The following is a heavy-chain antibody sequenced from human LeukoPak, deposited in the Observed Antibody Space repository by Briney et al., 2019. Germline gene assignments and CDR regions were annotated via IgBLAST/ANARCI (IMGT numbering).Heavy chain of an antibody. Sequence: GGSLRLSCAASGFTFSSYGMHWVRQAPGKGLEWVAFIRYDGSNKYYADSVKGRFTISRDNSKNTLYLQMNSLRAEDTAVYYCAKDREYSSSSTYFDYWGQGTLVTVSS. V-gene: IGHV3-30*02. CDR2: IRYDGSNK. D-gene: IGHD6-6*01. CDR3: AKDREYSSSSTYFDY. J-gene: IGHJ4*02. CDR1: GFTFSSYG.